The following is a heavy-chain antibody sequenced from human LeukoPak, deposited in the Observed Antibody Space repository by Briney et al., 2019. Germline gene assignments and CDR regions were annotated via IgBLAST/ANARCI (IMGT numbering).Heavy chain of an antibody. V-gene: IGHV3-11*05. J-gene: IGHJ4*02. CDR1: GFTFSGYY. CDR2: VSGSTTYT. CDR3: ARDPVHYYDSSSYSY. Sequence: GGSLRLSCAASGFTFSGYYMSWIRQAPGKGLEWVSYVSGSTTYTTYADSVKGRFTISRDNAKNSLYLQMNSLRAEDTAVYYCARDPVHYYDSSSYSYWGQGTLVTVPS. D-gene: IGHD3-22*01.